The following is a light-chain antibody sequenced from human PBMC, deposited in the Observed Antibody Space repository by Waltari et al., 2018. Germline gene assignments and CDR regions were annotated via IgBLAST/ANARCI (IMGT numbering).Light chain of an antibody. CDR2: GAS. V-gene: IGKV3-20*01. CDR1: QRIGRS. J-gene: IGKJ1*01. Sequence: EIMLTQSPGTLSLSPGERATLSCRTSQRIGRSLAWYQQKPGQAPRLLIYGASSRATDIPDRFSGSGSGTDFSLTTNRLEPEDSALYYCQHYVRLPVTFGQGTKVEIK. CDR3: QHYVRLPVT.